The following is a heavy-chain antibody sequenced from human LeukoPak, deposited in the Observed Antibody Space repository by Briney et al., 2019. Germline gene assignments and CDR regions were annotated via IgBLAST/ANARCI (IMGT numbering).Heavy chain of an antibody. Sequence: PSETLSLTCTVSGGSISSYYWSWIRQPPGKGLEWIGYIYHSGSTNYNPSLKSRVTISVDTSKNQFSLKLSSVTAADTAVYYCARWGYSALESQRLAFDIWGQGTMVTVSS. D-gene: IGHD2-15*01. CDR1: GGSISSYY. J-gene: IGHJ3*02. V-gene: IGHV4-59*01. CDR3: ARWGYSALESQRLAFDI. CDR2: IYHSGST.